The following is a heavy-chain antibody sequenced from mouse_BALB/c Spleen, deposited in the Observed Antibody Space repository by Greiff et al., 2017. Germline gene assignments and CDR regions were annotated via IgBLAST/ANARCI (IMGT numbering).Heavy chain of an antibody. CDR2: ISSGGSYT. CDR3: AGSWDY. D-gene: IGHD1-1*01. V-gene: IGHV5-6*03. Sequence: EVKLMESGGGLVKPGGSLKLSCAASGFTFSSYGMSWVRQTPDKRLEWVATISSGGSYTYYPDSVKGRFTISRDNAKNTLYLQMSSLKSEDTAMYYCAGSWDYWGQGTTLTVSS. J-gene: IGHJ2*01. CDR1: GFTFSSYG.